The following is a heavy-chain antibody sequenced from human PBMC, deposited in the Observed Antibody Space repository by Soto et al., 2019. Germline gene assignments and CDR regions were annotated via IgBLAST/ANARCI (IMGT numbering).Heavy chain of an antibody. CDR3: ARFYDSSGYNSAFDI. J-gene: IGHJ3*02. Sequence: ASVKVSCKASGYTFTSCGISWVRQAPGQGLEWMGWISAYNGNTNYAQKLQGRVTMTTDTSTSTAYMELRSLRSDDTAVYYCARFYDSSGYNSAFDIWGQGTMVTVSS. V-gene: IGHV1-18*01. CDR2: ISAYNGNT. CDR1: GYTFTSCG. D-gene: IGHD3-22*01.